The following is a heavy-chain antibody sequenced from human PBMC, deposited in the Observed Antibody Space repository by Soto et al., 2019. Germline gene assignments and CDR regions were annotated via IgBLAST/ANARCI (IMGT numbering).Heavy chain of an antibody. CDR2: IYSGGST. V-gene: IGHV3-53*01. Sequence: GGSLRLSCAASGFTVSSNYMSWVRQSPGKGLEWFSVIYSGGSTYYADSVKGRFTISRDNSKNTLYLQMNSLRAEDTAVYYCARSVAARRGEDWFDPWGQGTLVTVSS. CDR3: ARSVAARRGEDWFDP. J-gene: IGHJ5*02. CDR1: GFTVSSNY. D-gene: IGHD6-6*01.